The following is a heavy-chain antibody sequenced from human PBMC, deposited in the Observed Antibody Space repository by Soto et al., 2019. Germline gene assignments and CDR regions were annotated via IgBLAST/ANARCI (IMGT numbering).Heavy chain of an antibody. D-gene: IGHD4-17*01. CDR3: ARLTVVSTYFFDY. CDR2: VYQSGRT. CDR1: GGSISSGGYS. V-gene: IGHV4-30-2*01. Sequence: QLQLQESGSGLVKPSQTLSLTCAVSGGSISSGGYSWSWIRQPPGKGLEWIGYVYQSGRTSYNPSLKSRVSISVDRSKNQFSLRLRSVTATDTAVYFCARLTVVSTYFFDYWGQGTLVTVSS. J-gene: IGHJ4*02.